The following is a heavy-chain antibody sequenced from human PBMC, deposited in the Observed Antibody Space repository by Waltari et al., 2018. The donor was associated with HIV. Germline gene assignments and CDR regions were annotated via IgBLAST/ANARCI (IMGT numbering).Heavy chain of an antibody. CDR1: GGSITRNDFY. V-gene: IGHV4-39*01. D-gene: IGHD2-2*01. Sequence: QLHLQESGPGLVKPSETLALTCTVSGGSITRNDFYWAWIRQPPGKGLEWIGLMYNSGTTDYNPSLKSRVSMSRDTSKNLFSLVLHSVTAADTAIYYCARRGDGFNQHARLDHWGPGTLVTVSS. J-gene: IGHJ4*02. CDR3: ARRGDGFNQHARLDH. CDR2: MYNSGTT.